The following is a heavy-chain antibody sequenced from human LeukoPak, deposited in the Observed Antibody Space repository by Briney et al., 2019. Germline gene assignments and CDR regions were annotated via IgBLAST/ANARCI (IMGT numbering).Heavy chain of an antibody. J-gene: IGHJ5*02. CDR3: ARGCDYRDGSNMYNWFDR. CDR1: GGSISRGGYY. D-gene: IGHD4-11*01. CDR2: IYYSGST. Sequence: SETLSLTCTVSGGSISRGGYYWSWIRQHPGKGLEWIGYIYYSGSTYYNPSLKSRVTISVDTSKNQFSLKLSSVTAADTAVYYCARGCDYRDGSNMYNWFDRWGQGTLVTVSS. V-gene: IGHV4-31*03.